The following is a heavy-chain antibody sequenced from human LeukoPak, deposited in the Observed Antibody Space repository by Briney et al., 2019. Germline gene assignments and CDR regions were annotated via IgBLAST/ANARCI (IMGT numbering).Heavy chain of an antibody. Sequence: SETLSLTCSVSGASINSYYWSWIRQSAGKGLEYIGRVYTTGGTHYNPTLKSRLTLSADTSKNQFYLTLSSVTAADTAVYYCATGSGYYSGAEYFEYWGQGILVTVSS. CDR1: GASINSYY. CDR3: ATGSGYYSGAEYFEY. D-gene: IGHD3-22*01. V-gene: IGHV4-4*07. J-gene: IGHJ1*01. CDR2: VYTTGGT.